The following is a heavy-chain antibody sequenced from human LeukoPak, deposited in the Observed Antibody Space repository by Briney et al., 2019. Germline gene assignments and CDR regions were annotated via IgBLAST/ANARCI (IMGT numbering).Heavy chain of an antibody. Sequence: GGSLRLSCAASGFTFDDYAMHWVRHAPGKGLEWVSGISWNSGSIGYADSVKGRFTISRDNSKNTLYLQMNSLRAEDTAVYYCATSPTAAVAGFYYWGQGTLVTVSS. D-gene: IGHD6-19*01. V-gene: IGHV3-9*01. CDR3: ATSPTAAVAGFYY. CDR1: GFTFDDYA. CDR2: ISWNSGSI. J-gene: IGHJ4*02.